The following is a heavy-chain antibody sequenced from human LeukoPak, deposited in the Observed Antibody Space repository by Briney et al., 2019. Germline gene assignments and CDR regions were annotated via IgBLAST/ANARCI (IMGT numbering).Heavy chain of an antibody. CDR2: ISSGSSFI. CDR3: ARVFGTRTIDY. CDR1: GFTFSSYS. D-gene: IGHD2-2*01. V-gene: IGHV3-21*01. J-gene: IGHJ4*02. Sequence: GGSLRLSCAASGFTFSSYSIHWVRQAPGKGLEWVSSISSGSSFISYADSVKGRFIISRDNAKNSLYLQMNSLRAEDTAVYYCARVFGTRTIDYWGQGTLVTVSS.